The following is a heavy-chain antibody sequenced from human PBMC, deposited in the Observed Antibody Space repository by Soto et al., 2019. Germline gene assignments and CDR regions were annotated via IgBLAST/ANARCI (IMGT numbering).Heavy chain of an antibody. CDR2: GYXSGST. Sequence: SETISITCTVSRGSISRSIYYRGRIRQPPREGLEWIGSGYXSGSTYDNPSLKSRITLSVERSKNQFSLKLTSVTAADTAVYYWARLVEESRGYYYFDYWRHGTLVTVSS. CDR1: RGSISRSIYY. D-gene: IGHD3-22*01. J-gene: IGHJ4*01. V-gene: IGHV4-39*01. CDR3: ARLVEESRGYYYFDY.